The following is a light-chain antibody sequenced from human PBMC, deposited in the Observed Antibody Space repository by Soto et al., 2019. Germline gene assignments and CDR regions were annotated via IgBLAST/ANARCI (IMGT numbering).Light chain of an antibody. J-gene: IGLJ2*01. Sequence: QSALTQPPSVSGSPGQSVTISCTGTSSDVGSYNRVSWYQQPPGTAPKLMIYEVSNRPSGVPDRFSGSKSGNTASLTISGLQAKDEADYYCSSYTSSSTLVFGGGTKLTVL. CDR2: EVS. CDR3: SSYTSSSTLV. CDR1: SSDVGSYNR. V-gene: IGLV2-18*02.